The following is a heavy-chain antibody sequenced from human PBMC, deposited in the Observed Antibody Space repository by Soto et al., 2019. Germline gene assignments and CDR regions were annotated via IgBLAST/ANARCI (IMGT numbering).Heavy chain of an antibody. CDR1: GGSISSGGYY. CDR3: ARENYYGSGSYRRYYYYGMDV. CDR2: IYYSGST. J-gene: IGHJ6*02. D-gene: IGHD3-10*01. V-gene: IGHV4-31*03. Sequence: SETLSLTCTVSGGSISSGGYYWSWIRQHPGKGLEWIGYIYYSGSTYYYPSLKSRVTISVDTSKNQFSLKLSSVTAADTAVYYCARENYYGSGSYRRYYYYGMDVWGQGTTVTVSS.